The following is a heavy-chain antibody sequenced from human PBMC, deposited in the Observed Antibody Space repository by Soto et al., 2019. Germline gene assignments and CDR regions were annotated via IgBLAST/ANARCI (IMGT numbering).Heavy chain of an antibody. V-gene: IGHV4-38-2*01. J-gene: IGHJ4*02. D-gene: IGHD2-2*01. CDR3: ARLYCSSVSCYNDY. CDR1: GFPVSYGYY. Sequence: SETLSLTCGVSGFPVSYGYYWGWIRQPPGKGLEWLGSIYQSGKTYYNPSLKSRLTLSMDTSKNEFSLRLRSVTAADTAVYFCARLYCSSVSCYNDYWGPGRLVT. CDR2: IYQSGKT.